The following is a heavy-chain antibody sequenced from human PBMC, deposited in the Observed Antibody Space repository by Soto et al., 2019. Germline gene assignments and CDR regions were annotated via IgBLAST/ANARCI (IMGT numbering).Heavy chain of an antibody. V-gene: IGHV1-69*13. CDR2: IIPIFGTA. CDR1: GGTFSSYA. D-gene: IGHD3-3*01. J-gene: IGHJ4*02. CDR3: AICMTYDFWSGYHDY. Sequence: SVKVSCKASGGTFSSYAISWVRQAPGQGLEWMGGIIPIFGTANYAQKFQGRVTITADESTSTAYMELSSLRSEDTAVYYCAICMTYDFWSGYHDYWGQGTLVPVSS.